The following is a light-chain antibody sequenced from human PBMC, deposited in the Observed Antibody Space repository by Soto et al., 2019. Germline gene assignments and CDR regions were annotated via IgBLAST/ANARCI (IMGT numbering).Light chain of an antibody. J-gene: IGLJ1*01. CDR1: SSDVGGYDY. CDR2: DVS. Sequence: QSALTQPASVSGSPGQSITISCTGTSSDVGGYDYVSWYHQPPGKAPKLMIYDVSNWPSGVSNRFSGSKSGNTASLTISGLQAEDEADYYCSSYTSSGTLVFGTGTKLTVL. V-gene: IGLV2-14*01. CDR3: SSYTSSGTLV.